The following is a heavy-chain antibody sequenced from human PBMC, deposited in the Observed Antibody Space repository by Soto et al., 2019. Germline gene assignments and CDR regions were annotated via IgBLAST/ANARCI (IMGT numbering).Heavy chain of an antibody. V-gene: IGHV4-39*01. J-gene: IGHJ3*02. CDR2: IYYSGST. CDR1: GGSISSSSYY. Sequence: SETLSLTCTVSGGSISSSSYYWGWIRQPPGKGLEWIGSIYYSGSTYYNPSLKSRVTISVDTSKNQFSLKLSSVTAADTAVYYCARHTFSAAGYIDAFDIWGQGTMVTVSS. CDR3: ARHTFSAAGYIDAFDI. D-gene: IGHD6-13*01.